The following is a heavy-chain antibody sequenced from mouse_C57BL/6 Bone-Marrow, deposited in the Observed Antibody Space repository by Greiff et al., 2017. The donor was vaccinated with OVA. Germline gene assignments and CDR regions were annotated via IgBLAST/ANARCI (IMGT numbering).Heavy chain of an antibody. V-gene: IGHV1-55*01. CDR1: GYTFTSYW. J-gene: IGHJ1*03. CDR3: ARPYYSYWDFDV. Sequence: QVQLQQPGAELVKPGASVKMSCKASGYTFTSYWITWVKQRPGQGLEWIGDIYPGSGSTNYNEKFKSKATLTVDTSSSTAYMQLSSLTSEDSAVYYCARPYYSYWDFDVWGTGTTVTVSS. CDR2: IYPGSGST. D-gene: IGHD2-12*01.